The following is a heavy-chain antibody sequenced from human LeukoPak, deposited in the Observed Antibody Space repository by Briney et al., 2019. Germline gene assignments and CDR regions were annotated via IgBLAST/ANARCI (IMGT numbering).Heavy chain of an antibody. J-gene: IGHJ6*02. CDR1: GGSISSYY. V-gene: IGHV4-59*12. CDR3: ARVHIVVVPAADYGMDV. CDR2: IYYSGST. Sequence: PSETLSLTCTVSGGSISSYYWSWIRQPPGKGLEWIGYIYYSGSTNYNPSLKSRVTISVDTSKNHFSLKLSSVTAADTAVYYSARVHIVVVPAADYGMDVWGQGTTVTVSS. D-gene: IGHD2-2*01.